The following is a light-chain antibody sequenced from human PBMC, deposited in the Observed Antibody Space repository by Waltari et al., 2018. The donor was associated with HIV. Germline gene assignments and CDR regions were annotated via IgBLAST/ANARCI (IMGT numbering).Light chain of an antibody. V-gene: IGKV1-39*01. J-gene: IGKJ3*01. Sequence: DIQVTQSLSSLSASIGDRVSMTCRASRDVTRYLNWFQQKPGGAPKLLIYAASSLQRGVPSRFSGSGSGTEFTLSINGVQPEDFATYYCQQSHSTPLTFGPGTKVDVK. CDR3: QQSHSTPLT. CDR1: RDVTRY. CDR2: AAS.